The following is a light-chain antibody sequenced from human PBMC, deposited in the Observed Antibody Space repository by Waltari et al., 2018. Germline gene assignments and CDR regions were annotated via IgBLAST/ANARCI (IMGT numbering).Light chain of an antibody. V-gene: IGKV3-11*01. CDR3: QQRSDWPLT. CDR2: DAS. Sequence: EIVLTQSPATLSFSPGERATLSCRASESVSSSLAWYQQKPGQAPRLLIYDASNRATDIPARFSGGGSGTDFTLTISSLEPEDFAVYHCQQRSDWPLTFGGGTKVEIK. J-gene: IGKJ4*01. CDR1: ESVSSS.